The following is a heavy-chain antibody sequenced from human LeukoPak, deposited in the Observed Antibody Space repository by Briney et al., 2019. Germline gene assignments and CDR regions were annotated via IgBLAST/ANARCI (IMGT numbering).Heavy chain of an antibody. CDR2: INHSGST. CDR3: ARVGVYGYIDY. D-gene: IGHD5/OR15-5a*01. Sequence: SETLSLTCAVYGGSLSGYYWSWIRQPPGKGMEWIGEINHSGSTNYNPSLRSRVTISVDTSKSQFSLKLSSVTAAHTAVYYCARVGVYGYIDYWGQGTLVTVSS. V-gene: IGHV4-34*01. CDR1: GGSLSGYY. J-gene: IGHJ4*02.